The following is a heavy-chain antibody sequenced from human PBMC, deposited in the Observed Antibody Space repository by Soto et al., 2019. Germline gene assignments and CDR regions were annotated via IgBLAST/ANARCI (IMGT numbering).Heavy chain of an antibody. J-gene: IGHJ6*04. CDR1: GLTFSSYA. CDR2: ISGSGGST. V-gene: IGHV3-23*01. Sequence: SGGSLKLSCAASGLTFSSYAMSWVRQTPGKGLEVVSAISGSGGSTYYADSVKGRFTISRHNSKNTLYLQMISLRAEDTAVYYCRPGMDVWVKGTTVTVSS. CDR3: RPGMDV.